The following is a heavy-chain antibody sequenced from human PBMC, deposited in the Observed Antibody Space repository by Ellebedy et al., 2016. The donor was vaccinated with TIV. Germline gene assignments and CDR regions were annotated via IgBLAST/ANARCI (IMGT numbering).Heavy chain of an antibody. D-gene: IGHD6-19*01. J-gene: IGHJ4*02. CDR3: ARDQWLGRAYYFDS. Sequence: GESLKISCAASGFTFSNYWMSWVRQAPGKGLEWVANIKQDGSEKYYVDSVKGRFYISRDNAKNSLYVQMNSLRDEDTAVYYCARDQWLGRAYYFDSWGQGTLVTVSS. CDR1: GFTFSNYW. V-gene: IGHV3-7*01. CDR2: IKQDGSEK.